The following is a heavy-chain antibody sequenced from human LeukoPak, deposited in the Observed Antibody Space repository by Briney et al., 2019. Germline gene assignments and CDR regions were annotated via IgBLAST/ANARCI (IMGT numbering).Heavy chain of an antibody. D-gene: IGHD5-18*01. CDR3: ARNPTLQLWLPEARFDP. J-gene: IGHJ5*02. CDR2: FSGSGGST. Sequence: GGSLRLSCAASGFIFSNYAMSWVRQAPGKGLQWVSAFSGSGGSTYYADSVKGRFTISRDNSRNTLYLQMNSLRAEDTAVYYCARNPTLQLWLPEARFDPWGQGTLVTVSS. V-gene: IGHV3-23*01. CDR1: GFIFSNYA.